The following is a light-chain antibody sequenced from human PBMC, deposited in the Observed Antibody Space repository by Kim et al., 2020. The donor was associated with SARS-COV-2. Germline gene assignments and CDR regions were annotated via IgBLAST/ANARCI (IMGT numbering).Light chain of an antibody. J-gene: IGLJ2*01. CDR2: GNS. CDR1: SSNIGAGYD. CDR3: QSYDSSLSGPVV. Sequence: VTISCYGSSSNIGAGYDVHWYQQRPGTAPKLLIYGNSNRPSGVPDRFSGSKSGTSASLAITGLQAEDEADYYCQSYDSSLSGPVVFGGGTQLTVL. V-gene: IGLV1-40*01.